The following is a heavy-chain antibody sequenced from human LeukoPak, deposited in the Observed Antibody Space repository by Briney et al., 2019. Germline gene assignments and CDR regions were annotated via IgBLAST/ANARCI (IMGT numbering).Heavy chain of an antibody. J-gene: IGHJ6*03. V-gene: IGHV3-30*18. CDR3: AKDLGRVHYYMDV. Sequence: PGRSLRLSCAASGFTFSSYGMHWVRQAPGKGLEWVAVISYDGSNKYYADSVKGRFTISRDNSKNTLYLQMNSLRAEDTAVYYCAKDLGRVHYYMDVWGKGTTVTVSS. CDR2: ISYDGSNK. CDR1: GFTFSSYG.